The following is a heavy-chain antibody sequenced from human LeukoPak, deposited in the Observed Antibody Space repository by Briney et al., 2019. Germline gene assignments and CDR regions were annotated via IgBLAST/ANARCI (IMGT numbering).Heavy chain of an antibody. CDR2: LNPKTGDT. V-gene: IGHV1-2*02. D-gene: IGHD6-13*01. CDR3: ARGGLYSSSSDFDY. J-gene: IGHJ4*02. CDR1: GYTFTGYY. Sequence: ASVKVSCKASGYTFTGYYVHWVRQAPGQGLQWMGYLNPKTGDTRYAQKLQGRVTMTRDTSISTAYMELSGLRSDDTAVYYCARGGLYSSSSDFDYWGQGTLVTVSS.